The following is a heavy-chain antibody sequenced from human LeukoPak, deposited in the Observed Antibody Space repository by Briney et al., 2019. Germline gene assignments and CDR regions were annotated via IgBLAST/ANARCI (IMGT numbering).Heavy chain of an antibody. J-gene: IGHJ4*02. D-gene: IGHD2-15*01. V-gene: IGHV3-49*04. CDR2: ISSKAYGGTT. Sequence: GGSLRLSCTASGFTFGDYAMSWVRQAPGKGLEWVGFISSKAYGGTTEYAASVKGRFTISRDDSKSIAYLQMNSLKTEDTAVYYCTRPQYCSGGSCYPSDYWGQGTLVTVSS. CDR3: TRPQYCSGGSCYPSDY. CDR1: GFTFGDYA.